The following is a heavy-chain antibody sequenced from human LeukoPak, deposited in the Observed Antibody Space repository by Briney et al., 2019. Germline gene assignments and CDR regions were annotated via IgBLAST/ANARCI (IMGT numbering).Heavy chain of an antibody. CDR2: INHSGST. J-gene: IGHJ4*02. CDR3: ARGRSYYDFPIDY. Sequence: SETLSLTCAVYGGSFSGYYWSWIRQPPGKGLEWIGEINHSGSTNYNPSLKSRVTISVDTSKNQFSLKLSSVTAADTAVYYCARGRSYYDFPIDYWGQGTLVTVSP. D-gene: IGHD3-3*01. V-gene: IGHV4-34*01. CDR1: GGSFSGYY.